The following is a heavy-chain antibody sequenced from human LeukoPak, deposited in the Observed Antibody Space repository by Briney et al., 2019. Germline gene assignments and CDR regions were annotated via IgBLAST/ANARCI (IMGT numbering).Heavy chain of an antibody. J-gene: IGHJ4*02. V-gene: IGHV3-33*01. CDR2: IWYDGSNK. Sequence: GGSLRLSCAASGFTFSSYGMHWVRQAPGKGLEWVAVIWYDGSNKYYADSVKGRFTISRDNSKNTLYLQMNSLRAEDTAVYYCARDQVTSAPFDYWGQGTLVTVSS. D-gene: IGHD5-18*01. CDR3: ARDQVTSAPFDY. CDR1: GFTFSSYG.